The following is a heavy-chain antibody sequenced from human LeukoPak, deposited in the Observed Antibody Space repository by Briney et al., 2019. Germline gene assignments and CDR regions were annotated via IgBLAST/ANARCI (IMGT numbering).Heavy chain of an antibody. CDR3: VRESVYYDSSGYYNVLDY. J-gene: IGHJ4*02. CDR1: GFTFSSYS. Sequence: PGGSLRLSCAASGFTFSSYSMNWVRQAPGKGLEWVSSISSSSSYIYYADSVKGRFTISRDNAKNSLYLQVNSLRAEDTAVYYCVRESVYYDSSGYYNVLDYWGQGTLVTVSS. CDR2: ISSSSSYI. V-gene: IGHV3-21*01. D-gene: IGHD3-22*01.